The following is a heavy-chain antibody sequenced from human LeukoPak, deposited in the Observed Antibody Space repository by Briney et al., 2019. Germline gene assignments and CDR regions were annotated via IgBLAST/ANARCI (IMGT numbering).Heavy chain of an antibody. J-gene: IGHJ4*02. Sequence: SETLSLTCAVYGGSFSGYYWSWIRQPPGKGLEWIGGINHSGSTNYNPSLKSRVTTSVDMSKNQFSLKLSSVTVADTAVYYCAKDHGGYGSFDYWGQGTLVTVSS. CDR2: INHSGST. CDR1: GGSFSGYY. CDR3: AKDHGGYGSFDY. V-gene: IGHV4-34*01. D-gene: IGHD3-10*01.